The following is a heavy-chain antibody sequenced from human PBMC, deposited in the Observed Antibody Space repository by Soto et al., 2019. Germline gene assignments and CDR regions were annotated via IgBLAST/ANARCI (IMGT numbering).Heavy chain of an antibody. CDR1: GGSISSYY. V-gene: IGHV4-59*01. Sequence: PSETLSLTCTVSGGSISSYYWSWIRQPPGKGLEWIGYIFYSGSTNYNPSLKSRVTISVDTPKNQFSLRLRSVTAADTAVYYCAGGLYGDYLAYWGQGTLVTVSS. D-gene: IGHD4-17*01. CDR2: IFYSGST. J-gene: IGHJ4*02. CDR3: AGGLYGDYLAY.